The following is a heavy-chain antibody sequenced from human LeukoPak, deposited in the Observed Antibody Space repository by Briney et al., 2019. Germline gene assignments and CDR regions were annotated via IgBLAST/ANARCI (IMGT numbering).Heavy chain of an antibody. D-gene: IGHD2-2*03. CDR3: ASGYCSRASCQEWFDP. CDR1: GYSFTSYW. CDR2: IYPGDSDT. V-gene: IGHV5-51*01. Sequence: GESLKISCKGSGYSFTSYWIGWVRQMPGKGLEWMGIIYPGDSDTRYSPPFQGQVTISADKSIRTAYLQWSSLKASDTAMYYCASGYCSRASCQEWFDPWGQGTLVTVSS. J-gene: IGHJ5*02.